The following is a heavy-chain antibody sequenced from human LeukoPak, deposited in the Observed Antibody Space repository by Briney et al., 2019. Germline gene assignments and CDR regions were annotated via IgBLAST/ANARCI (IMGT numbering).Heavy chain of an antibody. D-gene: IGHD3-3*01. CDR3: ARSGGYYNWFDP. CDR1: SGSIGSDALY. Sequence: SETLSLTCTVSSGSIGSDALYWGWIRQPPGKGLEWIGYSYYSGSTYYNPSLKSRVTISVDRSKNQFSLKLNSVTAADTAVYYCARSGGYYNWFDPWGQGTLVTVSS. CDR2: SYYSGST. J-gene: IGHJ5*02. V-gene: IGHV4-61*05.